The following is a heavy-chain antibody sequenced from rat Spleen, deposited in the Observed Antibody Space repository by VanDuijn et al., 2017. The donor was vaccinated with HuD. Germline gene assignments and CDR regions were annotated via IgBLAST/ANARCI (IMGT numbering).Heavy chain of an antibody. CDR3: TTNPYGYFDY. D-gene: IGHD1-7*01. V-gene: IGHV5-7*01. Sequence: EVHLVESGGGLVQPGKSLKLSCSASGFTFSDYHLAWVRQTPTKGLEWVATISYDGSSTYYRDSGKGRFTISRDNAKTTLYLQMDSLRSEDTATYYCTTNPYGYFDYWAKESWSQSPQ. J-gene: IGHJ2*01. CDR1: GFTFSDYH. CDR2: ISYDGSST.